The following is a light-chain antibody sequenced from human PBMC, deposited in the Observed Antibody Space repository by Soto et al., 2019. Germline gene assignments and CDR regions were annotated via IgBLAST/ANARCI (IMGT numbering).Light chain of an antibody. J-gene: IGKJ5*01. CDR1: QSFSSN. CDR2: GAS. CDR3: QQYYNWPRT. V-gene: IGKV3-15*01. Sequence: EIVMTQSPATLSVSPGERATLSCRASQSFSSNLAWYQQKPGQAPRLLIYGASTRATGVPARFSGSGSGTEFTLTICSLQSEDFAVYYCQQYYNWPRTFGQGTRLENK.